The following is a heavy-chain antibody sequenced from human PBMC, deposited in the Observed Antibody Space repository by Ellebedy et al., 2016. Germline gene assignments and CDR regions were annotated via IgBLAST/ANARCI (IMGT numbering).Heavy chain of an antibody. CDR2: ISFSGFS. CDR3: ARLQSGNIFGYFDY. Sequence: SETLSLTCTVSGGSVSRDYCSWIRQPAGKGLEWIGYISFSGFSKYNPSLKSRVTIPGDTSKSEFSLNLSSVTAADTAVYYCARLQSGNIFGYFDYWGQGILVTVSS. CDR1: GGSVSRDY. V-gene: IGHV4-59*02. J-gene: IGHJ4*02. D-gene: IGHD5-18*01.